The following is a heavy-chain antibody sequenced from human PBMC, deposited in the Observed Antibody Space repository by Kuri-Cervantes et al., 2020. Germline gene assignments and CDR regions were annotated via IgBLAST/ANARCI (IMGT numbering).Heavy chain of an antibody. D-gene: IGHD5-12*01. Sequence: ASVKVSCKASGYTFTGYYMHWVRQAPGQGLEWMGWINPNSGGTNYAQKFQGRVTMTRETSISTAYMELSRLRSDDTAVYYCAKDGLPPSLYYYYYGMDVWGQGTTVTVSS. CDR1: GYTFTGYY. V-gene: IGHV1-2*02. J-gene: IGHJ6*02. CDR3: AKDGLPPSLYYYYYGMDV. CDR2: INPNSGGT.